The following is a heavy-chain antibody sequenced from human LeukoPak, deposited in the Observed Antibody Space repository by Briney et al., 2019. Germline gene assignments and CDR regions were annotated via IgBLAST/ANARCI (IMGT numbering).Heavy chain of an antibody. CDR1: GGSISSGGYY. J-gene: IGHJ4*02. V-gene: IGHV4-31*03. Sequence: SETLSLTCPVSGGSISSGGYYWSWIRQHPGKGLEWVGYIYYSGSTYYNPSLKSRVTISVDTSKNQFSLKLSSVTAADTAVYYCARRGYDILTGYLDYWGQGTLVTVSS. CDR2: IYYSGST. CDR3: ARRGYDILTGYLDY. D-gene: IGHD3-9*01.